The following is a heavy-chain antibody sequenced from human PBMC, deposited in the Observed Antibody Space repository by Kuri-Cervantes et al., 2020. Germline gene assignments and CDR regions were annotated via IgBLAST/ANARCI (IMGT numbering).Heavy chain of an antibody. J-gene: IGHJ4*02. Sequence: SETLSLTCTVSGGSTSSSSYYWGWIRQPPGKGLEWIGSIYYSGSTYYNPSLKSRVTISVDTSKNQFSLKLSSVTAADTAVYYCARGRSKDYFDYWGQGTLVTVSS. V-gene: IGHV4-39*01. CDR3: ARGRSKDYFDY. CDR2: IYYSGST. CDR1: GGSTSSSSYY.